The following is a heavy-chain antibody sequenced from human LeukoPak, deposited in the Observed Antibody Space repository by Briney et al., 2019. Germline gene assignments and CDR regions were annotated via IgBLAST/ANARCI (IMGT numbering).Heavy chain of an antibody. J-gene: IGHJ4*02. CDR2: IYYSGST. Sequence: SETLSLTCTVSGGSISSGDYYWSWIRQPPGKGLEWIGYIYYSGSTYYNPSLKSRVTISVDTSKNQFSLKLSSVTAADTAVYYCAARIAARPPAYFDYWGQGTLVTVSS. V-gene: IGHV4-30-4*02. D-gene: IGHD6-6*01. CDR3: AARIAARPPAYFDY. CDR1: GGSISSGDYY.